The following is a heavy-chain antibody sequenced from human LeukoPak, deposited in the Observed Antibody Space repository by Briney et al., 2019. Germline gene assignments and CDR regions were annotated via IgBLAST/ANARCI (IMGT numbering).Heavy chain of an antibody. Sequence: GGSLRLSCVGSGFSLSGYWMSWLRQAPGKGLEWVARLHADGSEYSYVGSVKGRLTISGDNAKISLCLQMNSLRVDDTAVYYGARGGYSFDYLGQGTLVTVSS. CDR3: ARGGYSFDY. V-gene: IGHV3-7*01. D-gene: IGHD5-12*01. CDR1: GFSLSGYW. CDR2: LHADGSEY. J-gene: IGHJ4*02.